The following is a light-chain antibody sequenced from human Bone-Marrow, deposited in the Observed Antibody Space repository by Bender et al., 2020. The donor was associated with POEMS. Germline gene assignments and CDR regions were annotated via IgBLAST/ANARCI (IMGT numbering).Light chain of an antibody. V-gene: IGLV2-14*03. CDR3: SSFTTSDTVV. CDR2: DVF. J-gene: IGLJ1*01. Sequence: QSALTQPASVSGSPGQSITISCTGTSSDVGGYDYVSWYQQHPGKAPKLMIYDVFNRPSGVSNRFSGTKSGNTASLTISGLQAADEADYYCSSFTTSDTVVFGSGTKVTVL. CDR1: SSDVGGYDY.